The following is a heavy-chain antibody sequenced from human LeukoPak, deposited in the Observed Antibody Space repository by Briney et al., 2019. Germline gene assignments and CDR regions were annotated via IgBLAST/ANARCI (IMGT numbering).Heavy chain of an antibody. J-gene: IGHJ4*02. V-gene: IGHV3-23*01. CDR3: AKDSVAYSTTWQYYFDS. D-gene: IGHD6-13*01. CDR1: GFTFSNYA. CDR2: LSGSGGST. Sequence: PGGSLRLSCAASGFTFSNYAMNWVRQAPGKGLEWVSALSGSGGSTYFADSVKGRFTISRDNSKHTLHLQTNSLRAEDTAVYYCAKDSVAYSTTWQYYFDSWGQGTLVTVSS.